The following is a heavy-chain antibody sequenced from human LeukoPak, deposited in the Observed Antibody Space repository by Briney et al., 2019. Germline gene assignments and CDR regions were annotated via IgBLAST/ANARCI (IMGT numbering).Heavy chain of an antibody. CDR1: GGSISSGGYS. CDR3: ARTSYYYYGMDV. V-gene: IGHV4-30-2*01. J-gene: IGHJ6*02. CDR2: IYHSGST. Sequence: SETLSLTCAVSGGSISSGGYSWSWIRQPPGKGLEWIGYIYHSGSTYYNPSLKSRVTISVDRSKNLFSLKLSSVTAADTAVYYCARTSYYYYGMDVWGQGTTVTVSS.